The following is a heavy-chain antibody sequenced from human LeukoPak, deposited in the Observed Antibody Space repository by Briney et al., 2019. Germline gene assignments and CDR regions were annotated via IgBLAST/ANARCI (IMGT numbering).Heavy chain of an antibody. CDR1: NDSLSSYY. V-gene: IGHV4-59*01. D-gene: IGHD3-10*01. CDR3: ARGLYGSGSYPFDY. J-gene: IGHJ4*02. Sequence: SETLSLTCTVSNDSLSSYYWSWIRQPPGKGLEWIGYIYYSGSTNYNPSLKSRVTISVDTSKNQFSLKLSSVTAADTAVYYCARGLYGSGSYPFDYWGQGTLVTVSS. CDR2: IYYSGST.